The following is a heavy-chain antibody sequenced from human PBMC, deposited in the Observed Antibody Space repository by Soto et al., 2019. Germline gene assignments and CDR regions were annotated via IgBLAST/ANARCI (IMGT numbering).Heavy chain of an antibody. CDR1: GFTFSSYG. D-gene: IGHD3-9*01. V-gene: IGHV3-33*01. Sequence: QVQLVESGGGVVQPGRSLRLSCAASGFTFSSYGMHWVRQAPGKGLEWVAVIWYDGSNKYYADSVKGRFTISRDNSKNMLYLQMNSLRAEDTAVYYCARAGLRYFEDYYGMDVWGQGTTVTVSS. J-gene: IGHJ6*02. CDR2: IWYDGSNK. CDR3: ARAGLRYFEDYYGMDV.